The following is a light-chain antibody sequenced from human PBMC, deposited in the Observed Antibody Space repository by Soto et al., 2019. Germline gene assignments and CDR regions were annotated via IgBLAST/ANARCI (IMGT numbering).Light chain of an antibody. Sequence: EIVLTQSPGTLSLSPGERATLSCRASQSVSSSYLGSYQQKPGQAPRLLIYGASSRDTGIPDRFSGSGSETDCTLTISSREPEDLAVYYCQQYGSSFSFNFGHGTKVDIK. V-gene: IGKV3-20*01. J-gene: IGKJ3*01. CDR1: QSVSSSY. CDR2: GAS. CDR3: QQYGSSFSFN.